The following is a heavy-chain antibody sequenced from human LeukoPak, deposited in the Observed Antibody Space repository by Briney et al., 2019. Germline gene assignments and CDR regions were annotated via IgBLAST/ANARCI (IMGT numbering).Heavy chain of an antibody. CDR1: GFTFSSYA. D-gene: IGHD1-26*01. J-gene: IGHJ4*02. Sequence: GGSLRLSCAASGFTFSSYAMSWVRQAPGKGLEWVSAISGSGGSTYYADSVKGRFTISRDNSKNTLYLQMNSLRAEDTAVYYCARDPGGSYYPYYFDYWGQGTLVTVSS. V-gene: IGHV3-23*01. CDR2: ISGSGGST. CDR3: ARDPGGSYYPYYFDY.